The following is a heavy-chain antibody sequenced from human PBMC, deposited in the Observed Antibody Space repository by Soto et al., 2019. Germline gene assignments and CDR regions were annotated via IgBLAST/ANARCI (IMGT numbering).Heavy chain of an antibody. V-gene: IGHV1-69*13. CDR2: IIPIFGTA. CDR3: ARGLEYSSSSGRIAAAGTFGY. Sequence: GASVKVSCKASGGTFSSYAISWVRQAPGQGLEWMGGIIPIFGTANYAQKFQGRVTITADESTSTAYMELSSLRSEDTAVYYCARGLEYSSSSGRIAAAGTFGYWGQGTLVTV. J-gene: IGHJ4*02. D-gene: IGHD6-13*01. CDR1: GGTFSSYA.